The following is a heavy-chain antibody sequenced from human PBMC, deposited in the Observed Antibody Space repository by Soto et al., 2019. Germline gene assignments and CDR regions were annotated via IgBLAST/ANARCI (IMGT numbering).Heavy chain of an antibody. V-gene: IGHV1-18*01. Sequence: ASVKVSCKASGYTFTSYGISWVRQAPGQGLEWMGWISAYNGNTNYAQKLQGRVTMTTDTSTSTAYMELRSLRSDDTAVYYCARDRAAAAGTVLKTIDRHNKFDYWGQGTLVTVSS. CDR2: ISAYNGNT. CDR3: ARDRAAAAGTVLKTIDRHNKFDY. D-gene: IGHD6-13*01. CDR1: GYTFTSYG. J-gene: IGHJ4*02.